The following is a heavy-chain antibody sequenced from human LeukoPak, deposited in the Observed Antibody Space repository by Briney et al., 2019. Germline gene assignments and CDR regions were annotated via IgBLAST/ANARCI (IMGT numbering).Heavy chain of an antibody. V-gene: IGHV4-59*01. CDR2: IYYSGST. CDR1: GGSISSYY. D-gene: IGHD4-11*01. Sequence: PSETLSLTCTVSGGSISSYYWSWIRQPPGKGLEWIGYIYYSGSTNYNPSLKSRVTISVDTSKDQFSLKLSSVTAADTAVYYCARGYSNYDYYYYGMDVWGQGTTVTVSS. J-gene: IGHJ6*02. CDR3: ARGYSNYDYYYYGMDV.